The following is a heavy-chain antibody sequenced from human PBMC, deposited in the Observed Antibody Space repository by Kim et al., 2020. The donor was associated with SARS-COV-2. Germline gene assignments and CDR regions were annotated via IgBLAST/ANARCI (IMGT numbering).Heavy chain of an antibody. D-gene: IGHD6-13*01. Sequence: ASVKVSCKASGYTFTAYWMHWVRQAPGEGPEWMGIISPFTGATTYAQKFQGRVTLTSDTSTSTVYMELSRLISDDTAVYYCVRDLDGSWSLDYWGQGALVAGS. V-gene: IGHV1-46*01. CDR1: GYTFTAYW. CDR3: VRDLDGSWSLDY. J-gene: IGHJ4*02. CDR2: ISPFTGAT.